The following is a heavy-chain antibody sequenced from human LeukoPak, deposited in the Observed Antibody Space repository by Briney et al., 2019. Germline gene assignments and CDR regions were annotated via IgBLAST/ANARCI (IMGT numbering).Heavy chain of an antibody. CDR1: GYTFTGYY. V-gene: IGHV1-2*02. Sequence: ASVTVSCTASGYTFTGYYMHWVRQAPGQGLEWMGWINPNSGGTNYAQKLQGRVTMTRDTSISTAYMELSRLRSDDTAVYYCAREYSSSSASPLDYWGQGTLVTVSS. CDR3: AREYSSSSASPLDY. CDR2: INPNSGGT. D-gene: IGHD6-6*01. J-gene: IGHJ4*02.